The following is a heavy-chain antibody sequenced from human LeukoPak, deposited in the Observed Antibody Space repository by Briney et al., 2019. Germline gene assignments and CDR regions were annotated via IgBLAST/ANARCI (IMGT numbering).Heavy chain of an antibody. CDR1: GFSFGTYS. Sequence: PGGSLRLSCAASGFSFGTYSMNWVRQAPGKGLEWVSSITTSSKYIYYADSVKGRFTISRDNVKSLLYLQMNSLRAEDTALYYCARDYSPPHWIDTSGYFDDWGQGTLVTVSS. D-gene: IGHD3-22*01. CDR2: ITTSSKYI. CDR3: ARDYSPPHWIDTSGYFDD. J-gene: IGHJ4*02. V-gene: IGHV3-21*06.